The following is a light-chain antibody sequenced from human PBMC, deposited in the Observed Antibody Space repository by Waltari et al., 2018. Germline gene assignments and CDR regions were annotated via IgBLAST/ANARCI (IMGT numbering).Light chain of an antibody. CDR2: AAS. V-gene: IGKV1-39*01. Sequence: DIQMTQSPSSLSASVGDRVTITCRASQSISSFLNWYQQKPGKAPKLLIYAASSLQSGVPSRFSGSGSGTDFTLTINSLQPEDFATYYCQQSYSDSRTFGPGTKVDIK. CDR1: QSISSF. CDR3: QQSYSDSRT. J-gene: IGKJ3*01.